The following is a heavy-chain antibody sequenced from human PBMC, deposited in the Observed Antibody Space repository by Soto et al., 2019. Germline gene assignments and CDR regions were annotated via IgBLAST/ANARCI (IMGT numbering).Heavy chain of an antibody. D-gene: IGHD4-17*01. CDR1: GFTFSSYG. Sequence: GGSLRLSCAASGFTFSSYGMHWVRQAPGKGLEWVAVISYDGSNKYYADSVKGRFTISRDNSKNTLYLQMNSLRAEDTAVYYCAKDWAVTTYYYYYGMDVWGQGTTVTVSS. CDR2: ISYDGSNK. J-gene: IGHJ6*02. CDR3: AKDWAVTTYYYYYGMDV. V-gene: IGHV3-30*18.